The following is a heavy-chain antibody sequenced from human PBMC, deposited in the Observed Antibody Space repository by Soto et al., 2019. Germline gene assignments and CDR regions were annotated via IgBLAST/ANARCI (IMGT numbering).Heavy chain of an antibody. CDR3: ARPYSSSWYYFHY. D-gene: IGHD6-13*01. J-gene: IGHJ4*02. CDR1: GYTFTNYW. Sequence: PGESLKISCKGSGYTFTNYWIAWVRQMPGKGLEWMGIIYPGDSDTRYSPSFQGQVTISAGKSISTAYLQWSSLKASDTATYYCARPYSSSWYYFHYWGQGTLVTVSS. V-gene: IGHV5-51*01. CDR2: IYPGDSDT.